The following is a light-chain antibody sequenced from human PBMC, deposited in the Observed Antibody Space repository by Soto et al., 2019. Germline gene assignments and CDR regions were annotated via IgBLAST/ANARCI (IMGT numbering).Light chain of an antibody. J-gene: IGKJ1*01. CDR3: QQYNSSPWT. CDR2: KAS. V-gene: IGKV1-5*03. CDR1: RGISSW. Sequence: IQMTQSPSILSASVGDRVTITCRASRGISSWLAWYQQKPGKAPKLLIYKASALESGVPSRFSGSGSEAEFTLTISSLQPDDIATYYCQQYNSSPWTFGQGTKVDIK.